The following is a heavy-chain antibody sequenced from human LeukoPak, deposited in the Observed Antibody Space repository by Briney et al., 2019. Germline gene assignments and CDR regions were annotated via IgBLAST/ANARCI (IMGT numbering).Heavy chain of an antibody. Sequence: PGGSLRLSCAASGFTFSSYTMNWVRQAPGKGLEWVSSITSSSTYVYYADSVKGRFTISRDNAKNSLFLQMNGLRAEDTAVYYCARVGGVSGWRSPHYYYGMDVWGRGTAVTVSS. CDR1: GFTFSSYT. CDR3: ARVGGVSGWRSPHYYYGMDV. J-gene: IGHJ6*02. V-gene: IGHV3-21*01. D-gene: IGHD6-19*01. CDR2: ITSSSTYV.